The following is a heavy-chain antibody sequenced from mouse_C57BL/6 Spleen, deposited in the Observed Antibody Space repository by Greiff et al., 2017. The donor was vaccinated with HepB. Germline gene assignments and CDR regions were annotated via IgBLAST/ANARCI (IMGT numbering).Heavy chain of an antibody. V-gene: IGHV1-47*01. CDR2: FHPYNDDT. Sequence: VQGVESGAELVKPGASVKMSCKASGYTFTTYPIEWMKQNHGKSLEWIGNFHPYNDDTKYNEKFKGKATLTVEKSSSTVYLELSRLTSDDSAVYYCARGNWDWYFDVWGTGTTVTVSS. CDR1: GYTFTTYP. J-gene: IGHJ1*03. CDR3: ARGNWDWYFDV. D-gene: IGHD4-1*01.